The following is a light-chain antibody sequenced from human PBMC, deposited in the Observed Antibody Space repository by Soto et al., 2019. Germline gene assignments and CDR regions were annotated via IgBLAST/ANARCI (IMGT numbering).Light chain of an antibody. J-gene: IGKJ4*01. CDR3: QQYNSYSSLT. CDR1: QSISRR. Sequence: DIQMTQSPSTLSVSVGDRVTFTCRASQSISRRLAWYQQKPGKAPKLLMSDASSLESGVPSRFSGSGSGTEFTLTIGSLQPDDFATYYCQQYNSYSSLTFGGGTKVDIK. V-gene: IGKV1-5*01. CDR2: DAS.